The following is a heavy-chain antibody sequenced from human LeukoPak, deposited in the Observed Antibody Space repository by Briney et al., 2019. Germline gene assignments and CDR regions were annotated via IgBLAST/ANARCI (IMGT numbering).Heavy chain of an antibody. J-gene: IGHJ4*02. D-gene: IGHD1-14*01. V-gene: IGHV3-33*06. Sequence: PGGSLRLSCAASGFTFSSYGMHWVRQAPGKGLEWVAVIWYDGSNKYYADSVKGRFTISRDDSKNTVWLHMNSLRAEDTAVYYCAKDERPDAKWSIDYWGQGTLVTVSS. CDR3: AKDERPDAKWSIDY. CDR2: IWYDGSNK. CDR1: GFTFSSYG.